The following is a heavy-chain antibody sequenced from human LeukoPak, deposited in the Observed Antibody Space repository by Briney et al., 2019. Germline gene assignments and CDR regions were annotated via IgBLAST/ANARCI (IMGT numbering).Heavy chain of an antibody. V-gene: IGHV4-4*02. Sequence: SETLSLTCGVSGGSVTTTNWWTWVRQPPGKGLEWIGEVHLDGRTNYNPSLESRLTMSVDLSENHISLKLTSVTAADTAVYYCAREGGFYRPLDNSGQGILVNVSS. J-gene: IGHJ4*02. CDR1: GGSVTTTNW. CDR3: AREGGFYRPLDN. D-gene: IGHD3-3*01. CDR2: VHLDGRT.